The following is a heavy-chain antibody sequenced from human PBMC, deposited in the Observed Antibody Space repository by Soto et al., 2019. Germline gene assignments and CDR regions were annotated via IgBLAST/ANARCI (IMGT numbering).Heavy chain of an antibody. CDR3: ARDLSSYYYDTRPSGFDY. CDR2: ISGSGGST. D-gene: IGHD3-22*01. J-gene: IGHJ4*02. V-gene: IGHV3-23*01. CDR1: GFTFSSYA. Sequence: GGSMRLSCAASGFTFSSYAMSWVRQAPGKELEWVSAISGSGGSTYYADSVKGRFTISRDNSKNTLYLQMNSLRAEDTAVYYCARDLSSYYYDTRPSGFDYWGQGTLVTVSS.